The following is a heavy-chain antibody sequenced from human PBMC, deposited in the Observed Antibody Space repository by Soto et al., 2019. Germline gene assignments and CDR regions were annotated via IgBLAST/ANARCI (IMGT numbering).Heavy chain of an antibody. CDR1: GFNFITYG. D-gene: IGHD2-15*01. V-gene: IGHV1-18*01. CDR2: ISAYNGNT. J-gene: IGHJ6*02. CDR3: ARGYCSGGSCPHGVDV. Sequence: QVQLVQSGAEVEKPGASVKVSCKASGFNFITYGIKWVRQAPGQGLEWMGWISAYNGNTNYAQKLQGRVTMTTDTSTTTAYMELRSLRSDDTAVYYYARGYCSGGSCPHGVDVWGQGTTVTVSS.